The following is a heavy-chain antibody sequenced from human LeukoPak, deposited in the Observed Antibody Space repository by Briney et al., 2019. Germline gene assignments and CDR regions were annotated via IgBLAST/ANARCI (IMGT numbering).Heavy chain of an antibody. J-gene: IGHJ4*02. CDR2: INPNSGGT. CDR1: GYTFTGHY. CDR3: ARSPTVVPAAMIFDY. Sequence: ASVKVSCKASGYTFTGHYMHWVRQAPGQGLEWMGWINPNSGGTNYAQKFQGWVTMTRDTSISTAYMELSMLRSDDTAVYYCARSPTVVPAAMIFDYWGQGTLVTVSS. V-gene: IGHV1-2*04. D-gene: IGHD2-2*01.